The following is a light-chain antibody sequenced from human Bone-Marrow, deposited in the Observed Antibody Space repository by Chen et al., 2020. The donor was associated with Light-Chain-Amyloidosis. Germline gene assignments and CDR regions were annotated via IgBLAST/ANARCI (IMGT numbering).Light chain of an antibody. CDR3: QSADSSGTYEVI. Sequence: SYELTQPPSVSVSPGQTARITCSGDDLPTKYAYWYQQQPGQAPVLVIHRDTERPSGISERCSGSSSGTTATLTISGVQAEDEADYHWQSADSSGTYEVIVGGGTKLTVL. CDR2: RDT. J-gene: IGLJ2*01. V-gene: IGLV3-25*03. CDR1: DLPTKY.